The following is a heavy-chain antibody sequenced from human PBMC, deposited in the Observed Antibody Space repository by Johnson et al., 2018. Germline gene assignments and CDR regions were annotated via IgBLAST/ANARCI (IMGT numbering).Heavy chain of an antibody. CDR3: SRGLSPPYGHIYNHYGRDV. Sequence: QVQLVQSGPGLVKPSETLSLTCTVSGGSIGSHYWNWIRPPPRKGLEWIGCIYYTGRAKYNTPLRRRAPIPVDTSKNQFSLNLISVTAPDTAVYYCSRGLSPPYGHIYNHYGRDVWGQGTTGTVSS. D-gene: IGHD3-10*01. J-gene: IGHJ6*02. V-gene: IGHV4-59*11. CDR2: IYYTGRA. CDR1: GGSIGSHY.